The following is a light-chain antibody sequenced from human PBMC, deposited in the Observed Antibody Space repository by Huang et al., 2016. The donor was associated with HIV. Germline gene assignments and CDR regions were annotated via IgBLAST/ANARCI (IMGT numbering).Light chain of an antibody. Sequence: EIVLTQSPGTLSLSPGERATLSCRASQRVSSSYLAWYQQKPGQAPRLLIYGASTRATGIPDRLSGTGSGTDFTLTISRLEPEDFAVYYCQQYGDSPLTFGGGTKVEI. CDR1: QRVSSSY. V-gene: IGKV3-20*01. J-gene: IGKJ4*01. CDR2: GAS. CDR3: QQYGDSPLT.